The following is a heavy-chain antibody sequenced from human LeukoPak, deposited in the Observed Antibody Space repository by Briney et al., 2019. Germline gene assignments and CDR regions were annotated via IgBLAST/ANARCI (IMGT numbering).Heavy chain of an antibody. V-gene: IGHV1-24*01. J-gene: IGHJ4*02. Sequence: ASVKVSCKVSGYTLNELSMHWVRQAPGKGLEWMGGFDPEDGETIYAQKFQGRVTMTEDTSTDTAYMELSSLRSEDTAVYYCATEKISVPSWGHFDYWGQGTLVTVSS. D-gene: IGHD2-2*01. CDR1: GYTLNELS. CDR3: ATEKISVPSWGHFDY. CDR2: FDPEDGET.